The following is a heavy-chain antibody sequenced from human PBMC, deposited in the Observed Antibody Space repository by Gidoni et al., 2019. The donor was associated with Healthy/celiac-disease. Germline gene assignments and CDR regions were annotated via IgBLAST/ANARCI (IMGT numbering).Heavy chain of an antibody. CDR2: IYYSGST. Sequence: QLQLQESGPGLVKPSETLSLTCTVSGGSICSSSYYWGWIRQPPGKGLEWIGSIYYSGSTYYNPSLKSRVTISVDTSKNQFSLKLSSVTAADTAVYYCATGYYYDSSGMPGYFDYWGQGTLVTVSS. CDR3: ATGYYYDSSGMPGYFDY. D-gene: IGHD3-22*01. CDR1: GGSICSSSYY. V-gene: IGHV4-39*01. J-gene: IGHJ4*02.